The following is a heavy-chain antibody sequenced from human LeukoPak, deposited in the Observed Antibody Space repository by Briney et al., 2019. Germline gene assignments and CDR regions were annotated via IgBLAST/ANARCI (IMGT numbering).Heavy chain of an antibody. CDR2: INHSGST. Sequence: SETLSLTCAVYGGSFSGYYWSWVRQPPGKGLEWVGEINHSGSTNYNPSLKSRVTISVETSKNQFSLKLSSVTAADTAVYYCARGLGRWLQSLWYFDLWGRGTLVTVSS. CDR3: ARGLGRWLQSLWYFDL. D-gene: IGHD5-24*01. V-gene: IGHV4-34*01. J-gene: IGHJ2*01. CDR1: GGSFSGYY.